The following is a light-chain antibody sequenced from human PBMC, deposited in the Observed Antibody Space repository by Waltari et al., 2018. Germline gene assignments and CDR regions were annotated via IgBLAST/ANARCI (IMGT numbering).Light chain of an antibody. CDR1: SSDIGGYNG. Sequence: QSALTQPPSVSKSLGQSVTIPSTGTSSDIGGYNGVSWYQQHSGTAPRLLIYEVSKRPSGVSDRFSGSKSGNTASLTISGLQAEDEADYYCGSYRSGSTFYIFGAGTRLTVL. CDR3: GSYRSGSTFYI. CDR2: EVS. J-gene: IGLJ1*01. V-gene: IGLV2-18*02.